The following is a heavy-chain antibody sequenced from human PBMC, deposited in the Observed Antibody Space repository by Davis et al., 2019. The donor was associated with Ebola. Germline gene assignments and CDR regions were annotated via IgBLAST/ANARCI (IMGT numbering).Heavy chain of an antibody. J-gene: IGHJ6*04. CDR1: GYTFTSYV. D-gene: IGHD3-10*01. V-gene: IGHV1-18*01. CDR2: ISGYEDNR. CDR3: ARDLATSSGAHFFYFGMDV. Sequence: ASVKVSCKASGYTFTSYVLHWVRQAPGQGLEWMGWISGYEDNRNYAPRFQGRITLTKDRAASTVYMELRSLTSDDTAVYYCARDLATSSGAHFFYFGMDVWGEGTSVAVSS.